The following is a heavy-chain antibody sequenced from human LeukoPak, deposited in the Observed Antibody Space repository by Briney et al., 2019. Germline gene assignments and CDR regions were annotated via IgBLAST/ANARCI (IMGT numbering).Heavy chain of an antibody. CDR3: AREGGYGDYEY. CDR2: LNWNGGST. J-gene: IGHJ4*02. D-gene: IGHD4-17*01. CDR1: GFTFDDYG. Sequence: GGSLRLSCAASGFTFDDYGMSWVRQAPGKGLEWVSGLNWNGGSTGYADSVKGRFTISRDNAKNSLYLQMNSLRAEDTALYHCAREGGYGDYEYWGQGTLVTVSS. V-gene: IGHV3-20*01.